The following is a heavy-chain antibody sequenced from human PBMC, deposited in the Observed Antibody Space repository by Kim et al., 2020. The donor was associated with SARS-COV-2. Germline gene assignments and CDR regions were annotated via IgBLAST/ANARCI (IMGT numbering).Heavy chain of an antibody. V-gene: IGHV7-4-1*02. CDR3: ARGGAQITIFGVVTPLLLDY. CDR1: GYTFTSYA. J-gene: IGHJ4*02. CDR2: INTNTGNP. Sequence: ASVKVFCKASGYTFTSYAMNWVRQAPGQGLEWMGWINTNTGNPTYAQGFTGRFVFSLDTSVSTAYLQISSLKAEDTAVYYCARGGAQITIFGVVTPLLLDYWGQGTLVTVSS. D-gene: IGHD3-3*01.